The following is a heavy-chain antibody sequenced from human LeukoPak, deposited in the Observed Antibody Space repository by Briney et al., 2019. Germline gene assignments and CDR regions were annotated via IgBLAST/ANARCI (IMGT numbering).Heavy chain of an antibody. Sequence: GGSLRLSCAASGFTFSTYWMNWYRQAPGKGLEWVGNINQDASEINYVDSVRGRFTISRDNAKNSLHLQMNSLRTEDTAVYYCATDRDNSDWQKRFDSWGQGTLVTVSS. CDR1: GFTFSTYW. CDR3: ATDRDNSDWQKRFDS. J-gene: IGHJ4*02. D-gene: IGHD2-21*02. V-gene: IGHV3-7*01. CDR2: INQDASEI.